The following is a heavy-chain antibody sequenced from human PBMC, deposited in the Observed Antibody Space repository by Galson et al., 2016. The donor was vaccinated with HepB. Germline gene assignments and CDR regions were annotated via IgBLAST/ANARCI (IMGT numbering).Heavy chain of an antibody. CDR1: GYTFTSYG. J-gene: IGHJ6*02. CDR3: ARSLRLGPANGMDV. V-gene: IGHV1-18*01. D-gene: IGHD3-3*01. CDR2: ISAYNGNT. Sequence: SVKVSCKASGYTFTSYGINWVRQAPGQGLEWMGWISAYNGNTYYAQRLQGRVTMTTDTFPTTAYMELRSLTSDDTAVYYCARSLRLGPANGMDVWGQGTTVTVSS.